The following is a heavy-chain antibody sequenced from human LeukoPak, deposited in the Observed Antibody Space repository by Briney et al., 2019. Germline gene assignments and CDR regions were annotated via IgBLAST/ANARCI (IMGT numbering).Heavy chain of an antibody. V-gene: IGHV4-59*08. CDR3: ARQGITMVRGVKRRVFDY. CDR2: IYYSGST. Sequence: SETLSLTCTVSGGSISSYYWSWIRQPPGKGLEWIGYIYYSGSTNYNPSLKSRVTISVDTSKNQFSLKLSSVTAADTGVYYCARQGITMVRGVKRRVFDYWGQGTLVTVSS. J-gene: IGHJ4*02. CDR1: GGSISSYY. D-gene: IGHD3-10*01.